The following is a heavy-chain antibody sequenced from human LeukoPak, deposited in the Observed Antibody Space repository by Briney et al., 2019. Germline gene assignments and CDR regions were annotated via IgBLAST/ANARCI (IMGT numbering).Heavy chain of an antibody. CDR2: ISGSGGNT. CDR1: GFTFSSYA. V-gene: IGHV3-23*01. CDR3: ARDGTLCSSSTCYLDY. D-gene: IGHD2-2*01. Sequence: GGSLRLSCAASGFTFSSYAMSWVRQAPGKGLEWVSVISGSGGNTYNADSVKGRFTISRDNSKNTLYLQMNSLRAEDTAVYYCARDGTLCSSSTCYLDYWGQGTLVTVSS. J-gene: IGHJ4*02.